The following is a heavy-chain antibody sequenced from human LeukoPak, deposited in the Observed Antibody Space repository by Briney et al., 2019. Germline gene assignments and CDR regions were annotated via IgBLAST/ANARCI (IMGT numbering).Heavy chain of an antibody. CDR1: GGSISSYY. V-gene: IGHV4-59*08. CDR3: ARHFDSGTYPLDY. D-gene: IGHD1-26*01. Sequence: SETLSLTCSVSGGSISSYYWSWIRHPPGKGLEWIAHIHYSGSTNYNPTLKSRVTISVDTSKNQFYLKLSPVTAADTAVYYCARHFDSGTYPLDYWGQGTLVTVSS. CDR2: IHYSGST. J-gene: IGHJ4*02.